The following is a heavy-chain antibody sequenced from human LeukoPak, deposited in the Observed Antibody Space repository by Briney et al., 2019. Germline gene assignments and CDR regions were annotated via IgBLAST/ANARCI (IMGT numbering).Heavy chain of an antibody. V-gene: IGHV3-30*02. Sequence: GGSLRLSCAASGFTFSSYGMHWVRQAPGKGLEWVAFIRYDGSNKYYADSVKGRFTISRDNSKNTLYLQMNSLRAEDTAVYYCAKDGYVADYYYGSGTPSGYFDYWGQGTLVTVSS. CDR1: GFTFSSYG. CDR2: IRYDGSNK. D-gene: IGHD3-10*01. CDR3: AKDGYVADYYYGSGTPSGYFDY. J-gene: IGHJ4*02.